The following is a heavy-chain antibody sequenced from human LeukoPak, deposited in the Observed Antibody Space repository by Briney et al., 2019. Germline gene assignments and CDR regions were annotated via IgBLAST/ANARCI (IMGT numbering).Heavy chain of an antibody. CDR3: AGSARERLWFGELYFDY. D-gene: IGHD3-10*01. Sequence: SVKVSCKASGGTFSSYAISWVRQAPGQGLEWMGGIIPIFGTANYAQKFQGRVTITADESTSTAYMELSSLRSEDTAVYYCAGSARERLWFGELYFDYWGQGTLVTVSS. J-gene: IGHJ4*02. CDR2: IIPIFGTA. V-gene: IGHV1-69*13. CDR1: GGTFSSYA.